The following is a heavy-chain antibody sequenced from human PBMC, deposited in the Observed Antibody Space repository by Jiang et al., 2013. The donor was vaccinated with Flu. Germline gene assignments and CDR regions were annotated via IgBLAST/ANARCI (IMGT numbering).Heavy chain of an antibody. CDR1: GFTFDRFG. D-gene: IGHD1-1*01. V-gene: IGHV3-48*01. CDR2: ISLSSSAV. J-gene: IGHJ6*02. Sequence: GGSLRLSCAASGFTFDRFGMNWVRQAPGKGLEWVSYISLSSSAVYYANSVKGRFTISRDNARKSLYLQMNSLRAEDTAVYYCARRGTTMIKAGSHGMDVWGQGTTVTVSS. CDR3: ARRGTTMIKAGSHGMDV.